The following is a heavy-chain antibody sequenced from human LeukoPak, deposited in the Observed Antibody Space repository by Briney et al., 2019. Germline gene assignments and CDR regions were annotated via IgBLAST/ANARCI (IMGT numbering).Heavy chain of an antibody. CDR2: MSGSGGST. CDR1: GFTFSHYA. J-gene: IGHJ4*02. Sequence: RGESLKISCAASGFTFSHYAMSWVRQAPGKGLEWVSGMSGSGGSTQYADSVKGRLTVSRDNSKNTLYLQINSLRAEDTAVYYCARDSSGYGSFDYWGRGTLVTVSS. V-gene: IGHV3-23*01. D-gene: IGHD3-22*01. CDR3: ARDSSGYGSFDY.